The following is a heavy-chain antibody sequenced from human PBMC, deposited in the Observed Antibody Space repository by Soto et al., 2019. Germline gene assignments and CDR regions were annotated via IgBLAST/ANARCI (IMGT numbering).Heavy chain of an antibody. V-gene: IGHV3-66*01. CDR2: VYSGGST. CDR3: AGPSLTDY. Sequence: EVQLVESGGGLVQPGGSLRLSCAASGFTVSSNYVSWVRQAPGKGLEWVSVVYSGGSTYYADSVKGRFTSSRDNPKNTLYLQMNSLIAEDTAVYYCAGPSLTDYWGQGTLVTVSS. CDR1: GFTVSSNY. J-gene: IGHJ4*02. D-gene: IGHD3-16*01.